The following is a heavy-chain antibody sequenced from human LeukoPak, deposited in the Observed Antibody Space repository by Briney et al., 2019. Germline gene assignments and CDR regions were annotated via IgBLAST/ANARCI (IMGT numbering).Heavy chain of an antibody. CDR3: AREGIRGVNGAPGFDY. CDR2: ISSSSSYI. Sequence: PGGSLRLSCAASGFTFSSYSMNWVRQAPGKGLEWVSSISSSSSYIYYADSVKGRFTISRDNAKNSLYLQMNSLRAEDTALYYCAREGIRGVNGAPGFDYWGQGTLVTVPS. D-gene: IGHD3-10*01. J-gene: IGHJ4*02. V-gene: IGHV3-21*04. CDR1: GFTFSSYS.